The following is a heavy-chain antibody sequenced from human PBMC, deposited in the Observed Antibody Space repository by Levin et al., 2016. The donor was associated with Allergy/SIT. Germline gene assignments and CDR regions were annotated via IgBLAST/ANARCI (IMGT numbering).Heavy chain of an antibody. D-gene: IGHD5-12*01. Sequence: DYYMTWIRQHPGKGLEWIGFIRNSGSTNYNPALETRVIISLDTSKNRFSLKLSSVTAADTAVYYCATGYSGYAGFDPWGQGILVTVSS. CDR3: ATGYSGYAGFDP. CDR1: DYY. J-gene: IGHJ5*02. V-gene: IGHV4-31*02. CDR2: IRNSGST.